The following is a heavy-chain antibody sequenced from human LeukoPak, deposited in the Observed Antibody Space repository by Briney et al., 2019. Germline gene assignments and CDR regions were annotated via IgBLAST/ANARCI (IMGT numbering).Heavy chain of an antibody. Sequence: SETLSLTCTVSGGSISSSSYYWGWIRQPPGKGLEWIGSIYYSGSTYYNPSLKSRVTISVDTSKNQFSLKLSSVTAADTAVYYCARTMGIAAAVDALDIWGQGTMVTVSS. D-gene: IGHD6-13*01. CDR1: GGSISSSSYY. V-gene: IGHV4-39*07. J-gene: IGHJ3*02. CDR3: ARTMGIAAAVDALDI. CDR2: IYYSGST.